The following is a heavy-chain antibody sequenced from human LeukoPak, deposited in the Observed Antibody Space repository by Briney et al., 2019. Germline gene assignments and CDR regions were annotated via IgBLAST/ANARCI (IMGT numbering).Heavy chain of an antibody. D-gene: IGHD5-24*01. Sequence: GGSLRLSCAASGFTFSSYGMHWVRQAPGKGLEWVAVISYDGSNKYYADSVKGRFTISRDNSKNTLYLQMNSLRAEDTAVYYCAKVRDGYNHYFDYWGQGTLVTVSP. CDR3: AKVRDGYNHYFDY. J-gene: IGHJ4*02. V-gene: IGHV3-30*18. CDR2: ISYDGSNK. CDR1: GFTFSSYG.